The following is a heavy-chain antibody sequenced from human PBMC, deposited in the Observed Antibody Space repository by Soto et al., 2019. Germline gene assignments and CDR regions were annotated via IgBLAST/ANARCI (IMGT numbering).Heavy chain of an antibody. Sequence: GGSLRFSCAASGFTFSSYGMHWVRQAPGKGLEWVAVISYDGSNKYYADSVKGRFTISRDNSKNTLYLRMNSLRAEDTAVYYCAKEAWYYDFWSGPAAFDIWGQGTMVTVSS. CDR1: GFTFSSYG. V-gene: IGHV3-30*18. J-gene: IGHJ3*02. D-gene: IGHD3-3*01. CDR2: ISYDGSNK. CDR3: AKEAWYYDFWSGPAAFDI.